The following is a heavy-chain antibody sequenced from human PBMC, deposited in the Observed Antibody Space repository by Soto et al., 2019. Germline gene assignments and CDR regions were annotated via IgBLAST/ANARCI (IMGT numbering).Heavy chain of an antibody. V-gene: IGHV3-66*01. CDR1: GFTVSNNY. D-gene: IGHD2-2*01. CDR2: IYSGGDT. J-gene: IGHJ3*02. Sequence: PGGSLRLSCAASGFTVSNNYMKWVRQAPGKGLEWVSLIYSGGDTYYADSVKGRFTISRDNSKNTLSLQMNFLRAEDTAVYYCARNRHCYGGSSTSCYHDAFDIWGQGTMVTVSS. CDR3: ARNRHCYGGSSTSCYHDAFDI.